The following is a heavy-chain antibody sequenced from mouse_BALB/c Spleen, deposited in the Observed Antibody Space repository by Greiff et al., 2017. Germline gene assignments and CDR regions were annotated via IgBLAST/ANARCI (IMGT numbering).Heavy chain of an antibody. CDR3: ARDIRGNSWYFDV. CDR1: GFTFTDYY. Sequence: EVQGVESGGGLVQPGGSLRLSCATSGFTFTDYYMSWVRQPPGKALEWLGFIRNKANGYTTEYSASVKGRFTISRDNSQSILYLQMNTLRAEDSATYYCARDIRGNSWYFDVWGAGTTVTVSS. D-gene: IGHD2-1*01. V-gene: IGHV7-3*02. J-gene: IGHJ1*01. CDR2: IRNKANGYTT.